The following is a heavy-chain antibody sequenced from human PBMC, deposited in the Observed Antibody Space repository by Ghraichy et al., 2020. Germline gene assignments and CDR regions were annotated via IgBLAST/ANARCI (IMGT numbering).Heavy chain of an antibody. CDR3: ARLGYCSGGSCYYRRYYYYYGMDV. CDR2: INHSGST. V-gene: IGHV4-34*01. D-gene: IGHD2-15*01. J-gene: IGHJ6*02. CDR1: GGSFSGYY. Sequence: SETLSLTCAVYGGSFSGYYWSWIRQPPGKGLEWIGEINHSGSTNYNPSLKSRVTISVDTSKNQFSLKLSSVTAADTAVYYCARLGYCSGGSCYYRRYYYYYGMDVWGQGTTVTVSS.